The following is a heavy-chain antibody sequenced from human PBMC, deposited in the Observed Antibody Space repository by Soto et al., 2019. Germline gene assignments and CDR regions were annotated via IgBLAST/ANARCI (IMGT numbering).Heavy chain of an antibody. Sequence: QVQLQESGPGLVKPSGTLSLTCAVSGGSISSSNWWSWVRQPPGKGLEWIGEIYHSGSTNYNPSLKRRVTISVDKSKNQFSLKLSSVTAADTAVYYCLGYCSSTSCYGGNGMDVWGQGTTVTVSS. J-gene: IGHJ6*02. CDR3: LGYCSSTSCYGGNGMDV. CDR2: IYHSGST. V-gene: IGHV4-4*02. D-gene: IGHD2-2*01. CDR1: GGSISSSNW.